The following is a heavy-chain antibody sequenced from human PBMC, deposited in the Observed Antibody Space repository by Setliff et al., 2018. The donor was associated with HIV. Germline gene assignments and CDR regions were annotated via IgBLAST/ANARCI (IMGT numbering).Heavy chain of an antibody. CDR2: INHRGST. CDR3: ARDGPLEGSYRYYYYYMDV. D-gene: IGHD3-10*01. V-gene: IGHV4-34*01. J-gene: IGHJ6*03. CDR1: GESFSGYY. Sequence: SETLSLTCAVYGESFSGYYWNWIRQPPGKGLEWIGEINHRGSTNYNPSLKSRVTMSVDTSKNQFSLKLNSVTAADTAVYYCARDGPLEGSYRYYYYYMDVWGKGTTVTVSS.